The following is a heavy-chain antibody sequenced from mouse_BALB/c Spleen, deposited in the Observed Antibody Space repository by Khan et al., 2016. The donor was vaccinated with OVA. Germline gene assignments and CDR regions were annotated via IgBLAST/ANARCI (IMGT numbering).Heavy chain of an antibody. V-gene: IGHV3-2*02. CDR1: GYSITRDYA. Sequence: EVQLQESGPGLVKPSQSLSLTCTVTGYSITRDYAWNWIRQFPGNELEWMGYISNSGSASYNPSLKSRISITRDTSKNQFFLQLDSVNPEDTATYYCASELGRYYAMDYWGQGTSVTVSS. J-gene: IGHJ4*01. CDR3: ASELGRYYAMDY. CDR2: ISNSGSA. D-gene: IGHD4-1*01.